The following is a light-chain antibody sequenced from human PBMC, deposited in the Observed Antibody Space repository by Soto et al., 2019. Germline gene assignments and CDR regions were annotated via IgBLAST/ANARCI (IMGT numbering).Light chain of an antibody. CDR3: QQSSSTPQP. J-gene: IGKJ4*01. V-gene: IGKV1-39*01. Sequence: IQMTQSPSSLSASVVDRFTITFLASQSISSYLSWYQQKPGKAPKLLINVASTLQSGVPSRFSGSGSGTDFTLAISSLQPEDFATYYCQQSSSTPQPFGGGTKVDIK. CDR1: QSISSY. CDR2: VAS.